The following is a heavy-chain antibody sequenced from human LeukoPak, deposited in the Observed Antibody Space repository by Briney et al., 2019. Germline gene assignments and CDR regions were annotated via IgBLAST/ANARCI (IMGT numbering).Heavy chain of an antibody. D-gene: IGHD3-10*01. CDR3: AKDLLRDRWFGES. CDR1: GFIFSSYG. J-gene: IGHJ5*02. CDR2: IRYKGSSK. Sequence: PGGSLRLSCAASGFIFSSYGMHWVRQAPDKGLEWVAFIRYKGSSKYYADSVKGRFTISRDNSKNTLYLQMDSLRPEDTAVYYCAKDLLRDRWFGESWGQGTLVTVSS. V-gene: IGHV3-30*02.